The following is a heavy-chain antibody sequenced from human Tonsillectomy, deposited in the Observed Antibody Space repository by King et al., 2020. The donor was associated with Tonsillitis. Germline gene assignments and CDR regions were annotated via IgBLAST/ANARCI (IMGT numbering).Heavy chain of an antibody. V-gene: IGHV3-23*04. CDR3: AKEDYSSGWSFDY. D-gene: IGHD6-19*01. Sequence: VQLVESGGGLVQPGGSLRLSCAASGFTFSSYAMSWVRQAPGGGLGWVSAISGTGISTYSADSVTGRFTISRDHSKNTRYLQMNSLRAEETAEYYCAKEDYSSGWSFDYWGQGTLVTVSS. CDR2: ISGTGIST. J-gene: IGHJ4*02. CDR1: GFTFSSYA.